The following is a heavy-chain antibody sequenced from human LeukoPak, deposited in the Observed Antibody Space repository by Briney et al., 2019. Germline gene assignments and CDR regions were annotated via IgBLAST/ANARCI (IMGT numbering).Heavy chain of an antibody. J-gene: IGHJ4*02. Sequence: PSETLSLTCAVYGGSFSGYYWSWIRQPPGQGLEWIVEINHSVSTNYNPSLKSRVTISVDTSKNQFSLTLSSVTAADTAVYYCARGGYGGNFSPKNDYWGQGTLVTVSS. D-gene: IGHD4-23*01. CDR3: ARGGYGGNFSPKNDY. CDR1: GGSFSGYY. CDR2: INHSVST. V-gene: IGHV4-34*01.